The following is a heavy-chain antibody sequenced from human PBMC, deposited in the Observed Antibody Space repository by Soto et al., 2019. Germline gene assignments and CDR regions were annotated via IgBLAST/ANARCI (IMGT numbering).Heavy chain of an antibody. D-gene: IGHD2-8*01. CDR3: ARGLLYASDV. J-gene: IGHJ6*02. CDR1: GFTFSSYS. V-gene: IGHV3-48*02. Sequence: EVQLVESGGGLVQPGGSLRLSCAASGFTFSSYSMNWVRQAPGKGLEWVSYISSSSSTIYYADSVKGRFTISRDNAKNSMYLQMISLRDEDTAVYYCARGLLYASDVWGQGTTVTVSS. CDR2: ISSSSSTI.